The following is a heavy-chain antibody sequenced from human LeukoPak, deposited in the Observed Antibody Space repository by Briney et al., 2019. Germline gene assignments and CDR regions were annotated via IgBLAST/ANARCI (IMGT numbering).Heavy chain of an antibody. CDR1: GGTFSSYA. J-gene: IGHJ4*02. D-gene: IGHD5-18*01. Sequence: GASVKVSCKASGGTFSSYAISWVRQAPGQGLEWMGRIIPIFGTANYAQKFQGRVTITTDESTSTAYMELSSLRSEDTAVYYCERVGEDTAMGYTLDYWGQGTLVTVSS. CDR3: ERVGEDTAMGYTLDY. CDR2: IIPIFGTA. V-gene: IGHV1-69*05.